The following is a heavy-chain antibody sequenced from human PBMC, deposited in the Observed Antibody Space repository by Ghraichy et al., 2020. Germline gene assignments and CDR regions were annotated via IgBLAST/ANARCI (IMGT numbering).Heavy chain of an antibody. CDR1: GGSFSGYY. Sequence: PETLSLTCAVYGGSFSGYYWSWIRQPPGKGLEWIGEINHSGSTNYNPSLKSRVTISVDTSKNQFSLKLSPVTAADTAVYYCARRHRIAVAGTFDYWGQGTLVTVSS. V-gene: IGHV4-34*01. CDR2: INHSGST. D-gene: IGHD6-19*01. CDR3: ARRHRIAVAGTFDY. J-gene: IGHJ4*02.